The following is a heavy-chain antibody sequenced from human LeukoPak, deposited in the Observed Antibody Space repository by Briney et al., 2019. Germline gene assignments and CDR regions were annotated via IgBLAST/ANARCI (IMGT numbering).Heavy chain of an antibody. CDR3: ARDSRGWYGRIDY. CDR2: ISGSGNTI. Sequence: LAGGSLRLSCAASGFTLSDYETNWVRRATGKGLEWVSYISGSGNTIHYADSVKGRFTISRDNAKNSLYLQINSLRVEDTAIYYCARDSRGWYGRIDYWGQGTLVTVSS. CDR1: GFTLSDYE. V-gene: IGHV3-48*03. J-gene: IGHJ4*02. D-gene: IGHD6-19*01.